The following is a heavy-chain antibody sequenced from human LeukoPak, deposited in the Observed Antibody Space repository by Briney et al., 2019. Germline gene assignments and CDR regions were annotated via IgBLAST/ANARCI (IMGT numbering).Heavy chain of an antibody. D-gene: IGHD3-9*01. Sequence: SETLSLTCTVSGGSISSYYWSWIRQPAGKGLEWIGRIYTSGSTNYNPSLKSRVTMSVDTSKNQFSLKLSSVTAADTAVYYCARSSFLTGYYYSFDYWGQRTLVTVSS. V-gene: IGHV4-4*07. J-gene: IGHJ4*02. CDR1: GGSISSYY. CDR3: ARSSFLTGYYYSFDY. CDR2: IYTSGST.